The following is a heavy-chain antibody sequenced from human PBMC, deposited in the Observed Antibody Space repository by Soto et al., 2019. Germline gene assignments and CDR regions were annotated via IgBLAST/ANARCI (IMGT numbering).Heavy chain of an antibody. Sequence: GESLKISCQASGYTFINYWISWVRQVPGKGLEWMARVDPNDSYSNYSPSFQGHITTSADRSNSTAYVQWNSLKASDTAMYYCARQKIYGYGAGAFDSWGQGTMVTVAS. CDR1: GYTFINYW. V-gene: IGHV5-10-1*01. D-gene: IGHD4-17*01. J-gene: IGHJ3*02. CDR2: VDPNDSYS. CDR3: ARQKIYGYGAGAFDS.